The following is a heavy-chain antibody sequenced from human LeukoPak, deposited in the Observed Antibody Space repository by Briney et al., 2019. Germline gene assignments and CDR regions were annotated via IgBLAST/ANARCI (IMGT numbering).Heavy chain of an antibody. CDR1: GYTFTSYY. CDR3: ARAPAYGDYGLGDAFDI. CDR2: INPSGGST. V-gene: IGHV1-46*01. J-gene: IGHJ3*02. Sequence: ASVKVSCKASGYTFTSYYMHWVRQAPGQGLEWMGIINPSGGSTSYAQKFQGRVTMTRDMSTSTVYMELSSLRSEDTAVYYCARAPAYGDYGLGDAFDIWGQGTMVTVSS. D-gene: IGHD4-17*01.